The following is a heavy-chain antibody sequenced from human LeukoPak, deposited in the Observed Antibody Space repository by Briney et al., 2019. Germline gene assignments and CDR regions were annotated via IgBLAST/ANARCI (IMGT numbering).Heavy chain of an antibody. CDR3: ARESYGSESYYFLDY. Sequence: PSETLSLTCTVSGGSISSYYWSWIRQPAGKGLEWIGRIYSSGGTNYNPSLKSRVTMSVDTSKNQFSLKLSSVTAADTAVYYCARESYGSESYYFLDYWGQGTLVTVSS. V-gene: IGHV4-4*07. J-gene: IGHJ4*02. CDR1: GGSISSYY. D-gene: IGHD3-10*01. CDR2: IYSSGGT.